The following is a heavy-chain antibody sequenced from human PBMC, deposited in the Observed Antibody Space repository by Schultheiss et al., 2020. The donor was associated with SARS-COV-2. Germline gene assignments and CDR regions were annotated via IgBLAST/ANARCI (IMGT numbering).Heavy chain of an antibody. CDR1: GGSFSGYY. J-gene: IGHJ4*02. CDR2: IYYSGST. D-gene: IGHD6-19*01. Sequence: SETLSLTCAVYGGSFSGYYWSWIRQPPGKGLEWIGYIYYSGSTNYNPSLKSRVTISVDTSKNQFSLKLSSVTAADTAVYYCARPARVGPVAGTPHLYYWGQGTLVTVSS. V-gene: IGHV4-59*01. CDR3: ARPARVGPVAGTPHLYY.